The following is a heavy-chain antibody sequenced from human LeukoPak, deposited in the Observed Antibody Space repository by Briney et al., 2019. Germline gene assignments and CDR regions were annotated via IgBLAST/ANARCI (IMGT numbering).Heavy chain of an antibody. D-gene: IGHD6-13*01. J-gene: IGHJ5*02. Sequence: GGSLRLSCAASGLKFSDAWMTWVHQAPGKGLEWVASIKQDATEKFYVDSVKGRFTISRDNAKTSVYLEMNSLRVEDTAVYYCARGNIPGAGRFDPWGQGTLVTVSS. CDR3: ARGNIPGAGRFDP. CDR2: IKQDATEK. V-gene: IGHV3-7*01. CDR1: GLKFSDAW.